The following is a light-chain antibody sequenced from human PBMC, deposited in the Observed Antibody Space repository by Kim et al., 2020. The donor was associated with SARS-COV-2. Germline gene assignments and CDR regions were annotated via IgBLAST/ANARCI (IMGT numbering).Light chain of an antibody. CDR2: GAS. V-gene: IGKV3-15*01. CDR3: QQYDNWPGT. CDR1: QTVSTN. J-gene: IGKJ1*01. Sequence: EIVMTQSPATLSVSPGARATLSCRASQTVSTNLAWYQQTPGQAPKLLIFGASTRATCIPARFSGSGSGTEFTLTINSLQSEDFAVYYCQQYDNWPGTFGQGTKVDIK.